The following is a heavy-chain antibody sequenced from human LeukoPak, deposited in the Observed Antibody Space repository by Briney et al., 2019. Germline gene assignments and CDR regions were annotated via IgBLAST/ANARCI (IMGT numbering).Heavy chain of an antibody. CDR3: ARHDNRGYYSLHY. J-gene: IGHJ4*02. Sequence: SETLSLTCTVSGASISSYYWSWIRLPPGKGLEWIGFGHYTGSSNYNPSLKRRVTISVDTSKSQFSLKLSSVTAAATAVYYCARHDNRGYYSLHYWGQGALVTVSS. CDR1: GASISSYY. D-gene: IGHD3-22*01. V-gene: IGHV4-59*08. CDR2: GHYTGSS.